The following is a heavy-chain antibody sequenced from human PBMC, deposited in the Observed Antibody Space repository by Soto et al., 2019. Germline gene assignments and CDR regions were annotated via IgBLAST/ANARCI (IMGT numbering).Heavy chain of an antibody. V-gene: IGHV1-3*05. CDR2: INAGNGNT. CDR1: GYTFTRYA. J-gene: IGHJ4*02. Sequence: QVELVQSGAEEKKPGASVKVSCKASGYTFTRYAMHWMRQAPGQRLEWMGWINAGNGNTKYSQKFQGRVTITRDTSASTSYMELSSLRSEGTAVYYCARGTVVTHLDYWGQGTLVTVSS. D-gene: IGHD2-15*01. CDR3: ARGTVVTHLDY.